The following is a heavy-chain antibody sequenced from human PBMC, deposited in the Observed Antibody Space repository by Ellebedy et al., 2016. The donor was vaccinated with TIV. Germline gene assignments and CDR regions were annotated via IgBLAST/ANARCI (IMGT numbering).Heavy chain of an antibody. CDR3: ARSSGWQIDY. CDR2: IYYSGST. CDR1: GGSISSYY. V-gene: IGHV4-59*01. J-gene: IGHJ4*02. Sequence: MPSETLSLTCTVSGGSISSYYWSWIRQPPGKGLEWIGYIYYSGSTNYNPSLKSRVTISVDTSKNQFSLKLSSVTAADTTVYYCARSSGWQIDYWGQGTLVTVSS. D-gene: IGHD6-19*01.